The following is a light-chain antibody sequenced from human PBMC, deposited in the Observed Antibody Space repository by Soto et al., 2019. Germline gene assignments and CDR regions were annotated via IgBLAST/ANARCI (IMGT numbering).Light chain of an antibody. V-gene: IGKV1-5*01. J-gene: IGKJ1*01. CDR2: DAS. CDR3: QQYNSYSRT. CDR1: QSISSW. Sequence: DIPMTQSPSTLSASVGDRVTITCRASQSISSWLAWYQQKPGKAPKLLIYDASSLESGVPSRFSGSGSGTEFTLTISSLQPDEFATYYCQQYNSYSRTFGQGPKVEI.